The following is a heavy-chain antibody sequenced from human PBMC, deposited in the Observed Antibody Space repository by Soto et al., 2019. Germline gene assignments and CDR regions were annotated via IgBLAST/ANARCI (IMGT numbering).Heavy chain of an antibody. Sequence: SETLSLTCAVSGGSISSSNWWSWVRQPPGKGLEWIGEIYHSGSTNYNPSLKSRVTISVDKSKNQFSLKLSSVTAADTAVYYCASVRGGYYYAMDVWGQGTTVXVSS. J-gene: IGHJ6*02. CDR2: IYHSGST. V-gene: IGHV4-4*02. CDR1: GGSISSSNW. CDR3: ASVRGGYYYAMDV. D-gene: IGHD3-10*02.